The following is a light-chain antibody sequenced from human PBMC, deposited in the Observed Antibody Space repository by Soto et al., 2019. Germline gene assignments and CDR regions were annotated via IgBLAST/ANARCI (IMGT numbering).Light chain of an antibody. Sequence: DIQMTQSPSTLSASVGDRVTITCRASQSISSWLAWYQQKPGQAPKLLIYDASSLESGVPSRFSGRGSGTEFTLTIRSLQPDDFATYYCQQYNSDWTFGQGTKVEIK. J-gene: IGKJ1*01. CDR2: DAS. CDR1: QSISSW. V-gene: IGKV1-5*01. CDR3: QQYNSDWT.